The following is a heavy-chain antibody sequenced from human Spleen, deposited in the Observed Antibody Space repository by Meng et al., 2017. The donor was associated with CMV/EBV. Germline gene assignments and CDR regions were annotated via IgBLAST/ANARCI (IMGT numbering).Heavy chain of an antibody. V-gene: IGHV3-21*01. CDR2: ISSSSSYI. J-gene: IGHJ4*02. CDR3: AREDVYSYGFFWAGGPQYYFDY. Sequence: GESLKISCAASGFTFSSYSMNWVRQAPGKGLEWVSSISSSSSYIYYADSVKGRFTISRDNAKNSLYLQMNSLRAEDTAVYYCAREDVYSYGFFWAGGPQYYFDYWGQGTPVTVSS. CDR1: GFTFSSYS. D-gene: IGHD5-18*01.